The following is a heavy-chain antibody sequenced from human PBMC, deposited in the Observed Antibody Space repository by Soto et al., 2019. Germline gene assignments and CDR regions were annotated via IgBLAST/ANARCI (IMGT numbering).Heavy chain of an antibody. D-gene: IGHD6-13*01. Sequence: GESLKISCKGSGYSFTSFWIGWVRQMPGKGLEWMGIIYPDDSDARYSPSFQGQVTISADKSISTAYLQWSSLKASDTAMYFCARQGIGAAYYFDYWGQGALVTVSS. J-gene: IGHJ4*02. CDR2: IYPDDSDA. V-gene: IGHV5-51*01. CDR3: ARQGIGAAYYFDY. CDR1: GYSFTSFW.